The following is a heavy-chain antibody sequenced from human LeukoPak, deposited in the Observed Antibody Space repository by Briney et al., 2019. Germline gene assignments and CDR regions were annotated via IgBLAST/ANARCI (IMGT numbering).Heavy chain of an antibody. CDR3: ARSSGVTGPVDY. Sequence: GESLKISCKVSGYTFSSYWIGWVRQMPGEGLEWMGIIYPGDSDTRYSPSFQGQVTISADTTISTAYLQWTSLKASDTAMYYCARSSGVTGPVDYWGQGTLVTVSS. CDR1: GYTFSSYW. J-gene: IGHJ4*02. D-gene: IGHD3-9*01. CDR2: IYPGDSDT. V-gene: IGHV5-51*01.